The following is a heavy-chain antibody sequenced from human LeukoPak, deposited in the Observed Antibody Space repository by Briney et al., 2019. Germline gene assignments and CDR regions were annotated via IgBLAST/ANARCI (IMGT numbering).Heavy chain of an antibody. CDR2: IYSGGST. CDR1: GFILSSNY. V-gene: IGHV3-66*01. Sequence: PAESLTLSCAAYGFILSSNYMSWVRQAPGRGLEWVSIIYSGGSTYYPDSVKGRFIISRDKSKNKLYLQMNSLKAEDRAVYYCSSLYSYSKGAFDIWGQGTMVTVSS. D-gene: IGHD2-21*01. J-gene: IGHJ3*02. CDR3: SSLYSYSKGAFDI.